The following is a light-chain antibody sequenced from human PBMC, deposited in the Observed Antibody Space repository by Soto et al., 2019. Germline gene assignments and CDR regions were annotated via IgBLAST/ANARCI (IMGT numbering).Light chain of an antibody. J-gene: IGLJ2*01. V-gene: IGLV2-14*01. CDR1: SSDVGDYNY. CDR2: GVS. CDR3: NSYTSTNTQV. Sequence: QSALTQPASVSGSPGQSITISCTGTSSDVGDYNYVSWYQQHPGKAPKLIIYGVSNRPSGISNRFSGSKSGNTASLTISGLQAEDEADYYCNSYTSTNTQVFGGGTKLTVL.